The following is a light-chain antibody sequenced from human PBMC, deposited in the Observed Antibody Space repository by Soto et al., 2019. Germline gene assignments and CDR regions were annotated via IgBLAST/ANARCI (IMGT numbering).Light chain of an antibody. J-gene: IGKJ4*01. CDR2: GAI. V-gene: IGKV3D-15*01. CDR3: QQYDDWLRLT. Sequence: EIVLTQSPDTLSLSPGETATLSCGASQSVSSSHIAWYQQKPGQAPRLLIFGAIYRATGIPARFSGSGSGTEFNLTISSLQSEDFAVYFCQQYDDWLRLTFGGGTKVDIK. CDR1: QSVSSS.